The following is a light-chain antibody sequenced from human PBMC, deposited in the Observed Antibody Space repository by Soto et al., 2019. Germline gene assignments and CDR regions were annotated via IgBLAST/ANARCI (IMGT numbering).Light chain of an antibody. CDR3: QQLNSSPFT. J-gene: IGKJ3*01. CDR2: AAS. CDR1: QGISNN. V-gene: IGKV1-9*01. Sequence: DIQLTQSPSFLSASVGDRVTITCRASQGISNNLAWYQQKPGKAPQLLIYAASTLQSGVPSSFSGGASGTEFTLTVSSLQPEDFATYCCQQLNSSPFTFGPGTKVDIK.